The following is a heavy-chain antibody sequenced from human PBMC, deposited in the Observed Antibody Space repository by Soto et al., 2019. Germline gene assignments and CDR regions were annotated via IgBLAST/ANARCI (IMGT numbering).Heavy chain of an antibody. CDR1: GFNLSSDA. V-gene: IGHV3-23*01. CDR2: ISSSGGSS. J-gene: IGHJ5*02. CDR3: AKDRVAFDP. Sequence: LRLSCAASGFNLSSDAMSWVRQAPGKGLEWVSSISSSGGSSYYADSVKGRFTISRDNSKNTLFLQMNSLRAEDTAVYYCAKDRVAFDPWGQGTLVTVSS. D-gene: IGHD2-21*01.